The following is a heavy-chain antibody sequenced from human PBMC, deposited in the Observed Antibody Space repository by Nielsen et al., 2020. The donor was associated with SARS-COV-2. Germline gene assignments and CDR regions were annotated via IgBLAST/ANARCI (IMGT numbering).Heavy chain of an antibody. CDR1: GFTFGDYA. CDR2: IRSKAYGGTT. V-gene: IGHV3-49*04. J-gene: IGHJ4*02. CDR3: TRDLSYYDSSGFDY. D-gene: IGHD3-22*01. Sequence: GSLKISCTASGFTFGDYAMSWVRQAPGKGLEWVGFIRSKAYGGTTEYAASVKGRFTISRDDSKSIAYLQMNSLKTEDTAVYYCTRDLSYYDSSGFDYWGQGTLVTVSS.